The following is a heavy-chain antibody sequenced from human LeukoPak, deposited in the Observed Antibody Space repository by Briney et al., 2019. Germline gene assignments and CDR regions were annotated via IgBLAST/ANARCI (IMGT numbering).Heavy chain of an antibody. Sequence: SQTLSLTCAISGDSVSTNTVSWTWIRQSPSRGLEWLGRTYYRSKWYNDYAVPVKSRIIINPDTSKNQFSLQLNSVTPEDTAVYYCARGPQTGGLYVFEYWGQGILVTVPS. D-gene: IGHD7-27*01. J-gene: IGHJ4*02. CDR2: TYYRSKWYN. CDR1: GDSVSTNTVS. CDR3: ARGPQTGGLYVFEY. V-gene: IGHV6-1*01.